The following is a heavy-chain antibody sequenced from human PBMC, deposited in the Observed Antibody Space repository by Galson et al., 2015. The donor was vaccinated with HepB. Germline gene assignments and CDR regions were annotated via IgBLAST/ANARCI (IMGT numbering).Heavy chain of an antibody. V-gene: IGHV3-21*01. CDR3: ARVSYIYGVTDNYFDY. CDR2: ISSSSSYI. CDR1: GFTFSSYT. J-gene: IGHJ4*02. D-gene: IGHD5-18*01. Sequence: SLRLSCAASGFTFSSYTMNWVRQPPGKGLEWVSSISSSSSYIYYADSVKGRFTISRDHAKNSLYLQMNSLRAEDTAVYYCARVSYIYGVTDNYFDYWGQGTLVTVSP.